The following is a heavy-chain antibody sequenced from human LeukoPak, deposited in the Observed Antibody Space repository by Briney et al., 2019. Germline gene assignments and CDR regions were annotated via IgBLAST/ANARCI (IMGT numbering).Heavy chain of an antibody. D-gene: IGHD1-26*01. Sequence: KPSETLSPTCAVSGYSISSGYYWGWIRQPPGKGLEWIGSIYHSGSTYYNPSLKSRVTISVDTSKNQFSLKLSSVTAAETAVYYCARHESPGGATIHWGQGTLVTVSS. J-gene: IGHJ4*02. V-gene: IGHV4-38-2*01. CDR2: IYHSGST. CDR3: ARHESPGGATIH. CDR1: GYSISSGYY.